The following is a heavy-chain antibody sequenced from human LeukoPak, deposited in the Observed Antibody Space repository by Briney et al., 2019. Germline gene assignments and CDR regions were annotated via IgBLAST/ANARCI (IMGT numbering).Heavy chain of an antibody. CDR2: IYHSGST. Sequence: SETLSLTCGVSGDSISSSHWWSWVRQPPGKGLEWIGEIYHSGSTHYNPSLKSRVTISVDKSKNQFSLKLSSVTAADTAVYYCARAASWPNPNFDYWGQGTLVTVSS. CDR1: GDSISSSHW. D-gene: IGHD6-25*01. V-gene: IGHV4-4*02. CDR3: ARAASWPNPNFDY. J-gene: IGHJ4*02.